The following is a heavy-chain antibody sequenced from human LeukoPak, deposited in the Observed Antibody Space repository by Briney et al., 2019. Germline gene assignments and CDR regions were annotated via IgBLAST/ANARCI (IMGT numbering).Heavy chain of an antibody. CDR3: ARASYSSSWYADY. D-gene: IGHD6-13*01. J-gene: IGHJ4*02. CDR2: IWYDGSNK. V-gene: IGHV3-33*01. Sequence: IWYDGSNKYYADSVKGRFTISRDNSKNTLYLQMNSLRAEDTAVYYCARASYSSSWYADYWGQGTLVTVSS.